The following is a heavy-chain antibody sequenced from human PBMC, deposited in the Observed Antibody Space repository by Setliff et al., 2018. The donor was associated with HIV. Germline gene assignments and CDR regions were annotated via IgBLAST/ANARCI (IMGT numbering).Heavy chain of an antibody. CDR3: ARRTSFTGGAVAGHFDN. J-gene: IGHJ4*02. CDR2: INDSGNT. D-gene: IGHD6-19*01. CDR1: AGSLSGYY. Sequence: SETLSLTCAVYAGSLSGYYWSWIRQSPGKGLEWIGEINDSGNTNYNPSLKSRVTISVDTSKNHFSLRLSSVTAADTTIYYCARRTSFTGGAVAGHFDNWGQGTPVTVSS. V-gene: IGHV4-34*01.